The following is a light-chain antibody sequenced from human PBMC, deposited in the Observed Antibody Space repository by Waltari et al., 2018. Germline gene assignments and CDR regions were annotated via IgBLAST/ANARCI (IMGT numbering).Light chain of an antibody. Sequence: QSVLTQPPSASGTPGRRVTISCAGSSSNIGSNSVNWNQQLPGTAPKLLIYSTSHWPSVLPDRLSCSKSVTSASLAISGLQSEDEADYYCAAWDDTLNGWVFGGGTKLTVL. J-gene: IGLJ3*02. V-gene: IGLV1-44*01. CDR3: AAWDDTLNGWV. CDR1: SSNIGSNS. CDR2: STS.